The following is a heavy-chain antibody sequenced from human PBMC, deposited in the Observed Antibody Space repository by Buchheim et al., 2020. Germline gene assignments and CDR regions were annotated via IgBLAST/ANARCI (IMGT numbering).Heavy chain of an antibody. CDR1: GGSISSYY. D-gene: IGHD3-10*01. J-gene: IGHJ5*02. CDR2: IYYSGST. CDR3: ATIQSAGSDWFDP. Sequence: QVQLQESGPGLVKPSETLSLTCTVSGGSISSYYWSWIRQPPGKGLEWIGYIYYSGSTNYNPSLKSRVTISVDTSKNQFSLKLSSVTAADTAVYYCATIQSAGSDWFDPWGQGTL. V-gene: IGHV4-59*01.